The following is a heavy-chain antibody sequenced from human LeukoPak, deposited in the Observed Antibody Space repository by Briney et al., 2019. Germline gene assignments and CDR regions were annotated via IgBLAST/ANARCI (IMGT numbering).Heavy chain of an antibody. CDR2: IYYSGST. J-gene: IGHJ4*02. Sequence: SETLSLTCTVSGGSISNYYWTWIRQPPGKGLEWIGYIYYSGSTNCNPSLKSRVTISGDTSKNQFSLKLSSVTAADTAVYYCARARGTAGGFDYWGQGTLVTVSS. CDR3: ARARGTAGGFDY. CDR1: GGSISNYY. D-gene: IGHD6-13*01. V-gene: IGHV4-59*01.